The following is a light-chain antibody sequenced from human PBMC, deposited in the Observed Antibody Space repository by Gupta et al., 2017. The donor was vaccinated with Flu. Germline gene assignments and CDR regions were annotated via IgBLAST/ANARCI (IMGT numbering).Light chain of an antibody. V-gene: IGKV2-28*01. J-gene: IGKJ1*01. CDR1: QSLLHSNGYNY. Sequence: ISCRSSQSLLHSNGYNYLDWYLQKPGQSPQLLIYLGSNRASGVPDRFSGSGSGTDFTLIISRVEAEDVGFYYCMQALQTPRTFGQGTKVEIK. CDR2: LGS. CDR3: MQALQTPRT.